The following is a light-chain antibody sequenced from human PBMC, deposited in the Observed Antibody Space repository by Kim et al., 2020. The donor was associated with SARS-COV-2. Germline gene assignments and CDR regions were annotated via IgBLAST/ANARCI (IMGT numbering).Light chain of an antibody. Sequence: PGGRATLSCRTSQTVISNYLAWYQQKPGQAPRLVIYGASSRATGIPDRFSGSGSGTDFTLTISRLEPEDFAVYYCQQYGSPSLTFGGGTKVDIK. CDR1: QTVISNY. CDR2: GAS. V-gene: IGKV3-20*01. J-gene: IGKJ4*01. CDR3: QQYGSPSLT.